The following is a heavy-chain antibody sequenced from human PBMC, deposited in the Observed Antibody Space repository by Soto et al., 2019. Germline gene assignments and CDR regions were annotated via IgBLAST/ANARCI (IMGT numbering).Heavy chain of an antibody. D-gene: IGHD5-18*01. J-gene: IGHJ4*02. CDR3: GRIPRYSFPTSDPLDN. CDR1: GGTFNTYT. V-gene: IGHV1-69*08. Sequence: QVHLLQSGPEMKKPGSSVIVSCKASGGTFNTYTFSWVRRAPGQGLEWMGSIIPIFGTANYAPRFQGRLSITADPSATTTYLELTSLTSEDTAFYYCGRIPRYSFPTSDPLDNWGQGTLVTVSS. CDR2: IIPIFGTA.